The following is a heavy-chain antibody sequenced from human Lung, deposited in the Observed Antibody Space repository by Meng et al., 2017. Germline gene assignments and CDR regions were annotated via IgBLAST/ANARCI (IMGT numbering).Heavy chain of an antibody. D-gene: IGHD4-11*01. Sequence: QVQLVQSGAEVMKPGASCKVSGRASGYTFTSYFLPWVRQAPGQGLEWLATINCNNGGTNYAQRFQGRVTLTRDTPTSTVYMELSSLGYEDTAVYYCAREQSPGHFDYLGQGILVTVSS. V-gene: IGHV1-46*01. J-gene: IGHJ4*02. CDR2: INCNNGGT. CDR3: AREQSPGHFDY. CDR1: GYTFTSYF.